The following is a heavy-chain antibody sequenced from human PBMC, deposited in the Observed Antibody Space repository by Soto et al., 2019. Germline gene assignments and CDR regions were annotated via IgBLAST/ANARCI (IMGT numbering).Heavy chain of an antibody. CDR3: ARAPTTVSNYFDY. V-gene: IGHV3-48*01. CDR1: GFTFSSYS. CDR2: ISSSSSTI. Sequence: GGSLRLSCAASGFTFSSYSMNWVRQAPGKGLEWVSYISSSSSTIYYADSVKGRFTISRDNAKNSLYLQMDSLRAEDTAVYYCARAPTTVSNYFDYWGQGTLVTVSS. J-gene: IGHJ4*02. D-gene: IGHD4-17*01.